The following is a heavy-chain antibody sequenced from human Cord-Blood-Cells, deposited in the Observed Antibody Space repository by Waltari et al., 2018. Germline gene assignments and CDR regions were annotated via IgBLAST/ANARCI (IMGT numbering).Heavy chain of an antibody. D-gene: IGHD6-6*01. Sequence: QVQLVQSGAEVKKPGASVKVSCKASGYTFTGYYMHWVRQAPGQGLEWMGWITPNTGGTNCAQTFHARVTMTSDTAISTAYMELSRVTSDDTAVYYCASEYSSSSKYDACDIWGQWTMVTVSS. V-gene: IGHV1-2*02. J-gene: IGHJ3*02. CDR2: ITPNTGGT. CDR1: GYTFTGYY. CDR3: ASEYSSSSKYDACDI.